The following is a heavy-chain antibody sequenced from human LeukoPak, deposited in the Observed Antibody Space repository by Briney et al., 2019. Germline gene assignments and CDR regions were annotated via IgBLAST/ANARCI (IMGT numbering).Heavy chain of an antibody. CDR1: GYTFTSYG. V-gene: IGHV1-18*01. J-gene: IGHJ4*02. Sequence: ASVKVSCKASGYTFTSYGISWVQQAPGQGLEWMGWISAYNGNTNYAQKLQGRVTMTTDTSTSTAYMELRSLRSDDTAVYYCARDLVPYYYDSSGYYYVYWGQGTLVTVSS. CDR2: ISAYNGNT. D-gene: IGHD3-22*01. CDR3: ARDLVPYYYDSSGYYYVY.